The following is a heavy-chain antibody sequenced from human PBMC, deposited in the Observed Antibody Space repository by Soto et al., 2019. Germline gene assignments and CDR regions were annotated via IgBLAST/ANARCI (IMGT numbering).Heavy chain of an antibody. CDR1: GGTFSSYA. J-gene: IGHJ3*02. D-gene: IGHD3-22*01. Sequence: GASVKVSCKASGGTFSSYAISWVRQAPGQGLEWMGGIIPIFGTANYAQKFQGRVTITADKSTSTAYMELSSLRSEDTAVYYCARRAITMIGVVTNDAFDIWGQGTMVTVSS. CDR2: IIPIFGTA. V-gene: IGHV1-69*06. CDR3: ARRAITMIGVVTNDAFDI.